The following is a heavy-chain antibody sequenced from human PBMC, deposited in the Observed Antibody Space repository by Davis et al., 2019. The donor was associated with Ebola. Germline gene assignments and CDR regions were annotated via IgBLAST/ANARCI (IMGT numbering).Heavy chain of an antibody. CDR2: IYYSGST. CDR3: ARDLRYDSSGYDYYFYMDV. V-gene: IGHV4-31*03. Sequence: PSETLSLTCTVSGGSISRGGSYWTWIRQHPGKGLEWIGYIYYSGSTYYKPSLKSRVTISLDTSKNQFSLNLYSVTASDTAVDYCARDLRYDSSGYDYYFYMDVWGKGTTVTVSS. CDR1: GGSISRGGSY. D-gene: IGHD3-22*01. J-gene: IGHJ6*03.